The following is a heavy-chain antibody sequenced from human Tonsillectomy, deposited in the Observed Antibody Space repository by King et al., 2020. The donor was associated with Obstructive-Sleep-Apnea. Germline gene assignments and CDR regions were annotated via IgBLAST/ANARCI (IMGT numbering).Heavy chain of an antibody. D-gene: IGHD3-10*01. J-gene: IGHJ6*02. CDR3: ARDKAQITMVRGVINYGMDV. V-gene: IGHV1-69*01. CDR2: IIPNFGTA. Sequence: QLVQSGAEVKKPGSSVKVSCKASGGTFSSYALSWVRQAPGQGLEWMGGIIPNFGTANYARKFQGRVTITADESTSTAYMELSSLRSEDTAVYYCARDKAQITMVRGVINYGMDVWGQGTMVTVSS. CDR1: GGTFSSYA.